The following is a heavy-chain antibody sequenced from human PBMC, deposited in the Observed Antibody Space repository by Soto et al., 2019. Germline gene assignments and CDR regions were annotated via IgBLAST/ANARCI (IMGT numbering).Heavy chain of an antibody. CDR3: ARERLRGMYFGDNYFDY. V-gene: IGHV1-2*02. CDR1: RSPFTDCY. Sequence: ASVKVSCKASRSPFTDCYIHWVRQAPEQGLEWMGLTNPNSGDTNYAQRFQGRVTMTRDTSSSTAYMELSRLTSDDTAVYYCARERLRGMYFGDNYFDYWGQGTLVTVSS. J-gene: IGHJ4*02. CDR2: TNPNSGDT. D-gene: IGHD4-17*01.